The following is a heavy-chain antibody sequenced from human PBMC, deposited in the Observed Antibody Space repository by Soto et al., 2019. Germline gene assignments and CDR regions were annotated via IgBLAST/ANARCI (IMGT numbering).Heavy chain of an antibody. CDR2: ISAYNGNT. CDR3: ARPLGMYSGSYRLDY. V-gene: IGHV1-18*04. J-gene: IGHJ4*02. D-gene: IGHD1-26*01. Sequence: GASVKVSCKASGYTFTSYGISWVRQAPGQGLEWMGWISAYNGNTNYAQKLQGRVTMTTDTSTSTAYMELRSLRSDDTAVYYCARPLGMYSGSYRLDYWGQGTLVTVSS. CDR1: GYTFTSYG.